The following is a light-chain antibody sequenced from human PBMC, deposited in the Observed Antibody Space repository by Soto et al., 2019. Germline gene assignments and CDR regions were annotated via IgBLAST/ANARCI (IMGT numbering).Light chain of an antibody. CDR1: SSNIGGHD. J-gene: IGLJ3*02. V-gene: IGLV1-47*01. CDR3: SSLDHSLSGVV. Sequence: QSVVTQPPSASGTPGQRVTMSCSGSSSNIGGHDVYWYQQLPGTTPKLLIYGNNQRPSGVPDLFSGSKYGTSASLAISGLRSEDEADYYCSSLDHSLSGVVFGGGTKLTVL. CDR2: GNN.